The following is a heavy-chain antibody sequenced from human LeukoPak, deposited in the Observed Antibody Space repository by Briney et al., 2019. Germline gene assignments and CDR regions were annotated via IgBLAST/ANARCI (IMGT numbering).Heavy chain of an antibody. CDR1: GFTLSSYW. D-gene: IGHD2-15*01. J-gene: IGHJ4*02. CDR2: IKQDGSDK. V-gene: IGHV3-7*03. Sequence: GGSLRLSCAASGFTLSSYWMSWVRQAPGKGLEWVANIKQDGSDKDYVDSMKGRFIISRDNAKSSLYLQMNSLRAEDTAVYYCARGSVAAPNFDFWGQGTLVAVSS. CDR3: ARGSVAAPNFDF.